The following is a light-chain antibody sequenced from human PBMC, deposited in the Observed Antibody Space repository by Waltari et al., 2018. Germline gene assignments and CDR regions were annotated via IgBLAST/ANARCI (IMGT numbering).Light chain of an antibody. J-gene: IGKJ2*01. V-gene: IGKV3-20*01. CDR2: GAS. CDR1: QSISSSY. CDR3: QHYGSSSYT. Sequence: EIVFTQSPGTLSLSPGERATLSCRASQSISSSYLAWYQQKPGQAPRLIIYGASSRATGIPDRFSGSGSGTDFTLTISRMEPEDFAVYYCQHYGSSSYTFGQGTKLEI.